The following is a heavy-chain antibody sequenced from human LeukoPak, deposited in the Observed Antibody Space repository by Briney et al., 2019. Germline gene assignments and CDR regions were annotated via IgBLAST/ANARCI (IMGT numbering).Heavy chain of an antibody. D-gene: IGHD1-1*01. V-gene: IGHV3-23*01. J-gene: IGHJ4*02. CDR1: GFTFSGYT. CDR2: IYGSGHGDT. Sequence: GGSLRLSCAASGFTFSGYTMSWIRQAPGKGLEWVSGIYGSGHGDTFYADSVKGRFVISRDDSKNILFLQMDSLRAEDSAVYYCAKDIKPDGTWDIDYWGQGTLVTVSS. CDR3: AKDIKPDGTWDIDY.